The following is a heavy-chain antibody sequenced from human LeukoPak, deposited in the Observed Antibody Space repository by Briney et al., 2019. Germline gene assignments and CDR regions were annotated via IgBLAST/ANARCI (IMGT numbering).Heavy chain of an antibody. CDR1: GGSISSYY. V-gene: IGHV4-59*08. CDR3: ARHGTSSYYYYAMDV. Sequence: PSETLSLTCTGSGGSISSYYWTWIRQPPGKALEWIGYIYYSGSPNYNPSLKSRATISVDTSKNQFSLKLSSVTAADTAVYYCARHGTSSYYYYAMDVWGQGTTVTVSS. D-gene: IGHD1-1*01. CDR2: IYYSGSP. J-gene: IGHJ6*02.